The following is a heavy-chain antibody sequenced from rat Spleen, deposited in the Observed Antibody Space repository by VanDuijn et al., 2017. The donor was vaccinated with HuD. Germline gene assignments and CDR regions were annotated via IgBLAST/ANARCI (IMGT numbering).Heavy chain of an antibody. CDR1: GFTFSNYD. V-gene: IGHV5-25*01. D-gene: IGHD4-3*01. Sequence: EVQLVESGGGLVQPGRSLKLSCAASGFTFSNYDMAWVRQAPTKGLEWIASISTGGGRNFYRDSVKGRFTVSRDNSKRTLYLQVDSLRSEDTATYYCARQDTSGYSNWFACWGQGTLVTVSS. CDR2: ISTGGGRN. J-gene: IGHJ3*01. CDR3: ARQDTSGYSNWFAC.